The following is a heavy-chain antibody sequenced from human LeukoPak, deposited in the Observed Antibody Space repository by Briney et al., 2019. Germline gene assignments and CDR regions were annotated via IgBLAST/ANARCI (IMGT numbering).Heavy chain of an antibody. J-gene: IGHJ3*02. CDR3: VTGTGRAFDI. D-gene: IGHD1-1*01. Sequence: GESLKISCKGSGYSFTSYWIGWVRQMPGKGLEWMGVIYPGDSDTRYSPSFQGRVTVSADKSINTAYLQWSSLKASDTAMYYCVTGTGRAFDIWGQGTMVTVSS. CDR2: IYPGDSDT. CDR1: GYSFTSYW. V-gene: IGHV5-51*01.